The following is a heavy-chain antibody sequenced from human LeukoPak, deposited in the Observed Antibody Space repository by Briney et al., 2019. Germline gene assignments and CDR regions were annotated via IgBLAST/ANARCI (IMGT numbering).Heavy chain of an antibody. CDR2: IIPILGIA. Sequence: SVKVSCKASGGTFSSYAISWVRQAPGQGLEWMGRIIPILGIANYAQKFQGRVTITADKSTSTAYMELSSLRSEDTAVYYCARVHLSAAYYYYGMDVWGQGTTVTVSS. CDR3: ARVHLSAAYYYYGMDV. CDR1: GGTFSSYA. J-gene: IGHJ6*02. D-gene: IGHD2-15*01. V-gene: IGHV1-69*04.